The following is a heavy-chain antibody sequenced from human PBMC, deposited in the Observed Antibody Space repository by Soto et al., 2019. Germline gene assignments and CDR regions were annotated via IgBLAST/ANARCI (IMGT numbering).Heavy chain of an antibody. D-gene: IGHD4-17*01. CDR3: ARHADYSFDC. CDR2: IKQDGSEK. CDR1: GFAFNTYW. Sequence: EVQPVESGGSLVQPGGSLRVSCAASGFAFNTYWMTWVRLAPGKGLEVVANIKQDGSEKDYVDSVKGRFTISRDNAKNSLYLQMNSLRAEDTAVYYCARHADYSFDCWGQGTLVTVSS. J-gene: IGHJ4*02. V-gene: IGHV3-7*03.